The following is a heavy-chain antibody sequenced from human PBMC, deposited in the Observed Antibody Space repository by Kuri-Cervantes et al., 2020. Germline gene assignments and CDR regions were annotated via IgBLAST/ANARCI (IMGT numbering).Heavy chain of an antibody. CDR2: FDPEDGET. J-gene: IGHJ3*02. D-gene: IGHD2-15*01. CDR3: AKHSPYCSGGSCYHDAFDI. CDR1: GGTFSSYA. Sequence: ASVKVSCKASGGTFSSYAISWVRQAPGKGLEWMGGFDPEDGETIYAQKFQGRVTMTEDTSTDTAYMELSSLRSEDTAVYYCAKHSPYCSGGSCYHDAFDIWGQGTMVTVSS. V-gene: IGHV1-24*01.